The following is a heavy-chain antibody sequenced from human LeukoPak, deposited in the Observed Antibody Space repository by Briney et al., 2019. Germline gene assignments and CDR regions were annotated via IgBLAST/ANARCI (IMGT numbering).Heavy chain of an antibody. CDR1: GASLRIYA. CDR2: FMPVLDTG. V-gene: IGHV1-69*05. CDR3: AARDNGKVVLSYHGMDV. J-gene: IGHJ6*04. D-gene: IGHD3-16*02. Sequence: SGKVSCKASGASLRIYAFAWVRQAPGQGLEWMGGFMPVLDTGSYEQAYSGRVTITTDRSTSTAYMELRSLRPEDTALYYCAARDNGKVVLSYHGMDVWGNGTTVTVSS.